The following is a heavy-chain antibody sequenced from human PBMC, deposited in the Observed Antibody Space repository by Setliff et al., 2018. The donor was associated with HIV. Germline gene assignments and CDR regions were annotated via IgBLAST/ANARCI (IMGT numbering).Heavy chain of an antibody. CDR2: ISGSGIST. J-gene: IGHJ4*02. D-gene: IGHD4-17*01. V-gene: IGHV3-23*01. CDR3: ARGDYGDYRHPYYFDY. CDR1: GFTFSSHA. Sequence: PGESLKISCAASGFTFSSHAMTWVRQAPGQGLEWVSIISGSGISTYHADSVKGRFTISRDNSRNMLYLQMNSLRAEDTAMYYCARGDYGDYRHPYYFDYWGQGTPVTVSS.